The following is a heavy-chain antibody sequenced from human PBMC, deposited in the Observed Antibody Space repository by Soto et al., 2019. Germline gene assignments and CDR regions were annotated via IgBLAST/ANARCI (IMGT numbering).Heavy chain of an antibody. CDR1: GGTFSSYA. J-gene: IGHJ4*02. V-gene: IGHV1-69*01. CDR2: IIPIFGIA. D-gene: IGHD6-19*01. CDR3: ARDRGGRIAVAGTFDY. Sequence: QVQLVQSGAEVKKPGSSVKVSCKASGGTFSSYAISWVRQAPGQGLEWMGGIIPIFGIANYAQKFQGRVTITADESTSTAYMELSSLRSEDTAVYYCARDRGGRIAVAGTFDYWGQGTLVTVSS.